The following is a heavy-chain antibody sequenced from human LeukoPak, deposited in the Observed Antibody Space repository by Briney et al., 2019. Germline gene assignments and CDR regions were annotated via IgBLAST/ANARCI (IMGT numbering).Heavy chain of an antibody. D-gene: IGHD6-19*01. V-gene: IGHV4-39*01. CDR1: GGSISSSSYY. CDR2: IYYSGST. Sequence: PSETLSLTCTVSGGSISSSSYYWGWIRQPPGKGLEWIGSIYYSGSTYYNPSLKSRVTISVDTSKNQFSLKLSSVTAADTAVYYCAGQDSSGWYGYGMDVWGQGTTVTVSS. J-gene: IGHJ6*02. CDR3: AGQDSSGWYGYGMDV.